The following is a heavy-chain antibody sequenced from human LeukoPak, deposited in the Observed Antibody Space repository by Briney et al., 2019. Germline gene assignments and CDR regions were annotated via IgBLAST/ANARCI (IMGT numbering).Heavy chain of an antibody. CDR1: GFTLTSYA. CDR2: ISGSGGDT. D-gene: IGHD5-12*01. J-gene: IGHJ4*02. V-gene: IGHV3-23*01. Sequence: PGGSLRLSCAASGFTLTSYAMSWVRQAPGKGLEWVSAISGSGGDTYYADSVKGRFTISRDNSKNTLYLQMNSLRAEDTAVYYCAKSLIGSGYGWAPFDYWGQGTLVTVSS. CDR3: AKSLIGSGYGWAPFDY.